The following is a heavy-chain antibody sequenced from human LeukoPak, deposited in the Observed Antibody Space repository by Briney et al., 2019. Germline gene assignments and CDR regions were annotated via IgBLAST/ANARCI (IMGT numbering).Heavy chain of an antibody. CDR3: ARVYYDILTGYYEVTQKQDYGMDV. CDR2: INPNSGGT. V-gene: IGHV1-2*02. CDR1: GYTFTGYY. D-gene: IGHD3-9*01. J-gene: IGHJ6*02. Sequence: GASVKVSCKASGYTFTGYYMLWVRQAPGQGLEWMGWINPNSGGTNYAQKFQGRVTMTRDTSISTAYMELSRLRSDDTAVYYCARVYYDILTGYYEVTQKQDYGMDVWGQGTTVTVSS.